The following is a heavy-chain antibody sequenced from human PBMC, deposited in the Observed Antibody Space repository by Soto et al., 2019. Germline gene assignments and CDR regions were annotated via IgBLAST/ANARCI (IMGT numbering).Heavy chain of an antibody. CDR1: GFTFSTYA. CDR2: ITTSGGNT. Sequence: EVQLLESGGGLVQPGGSLRLSCAASGFTFSTYAMSWVRQAPGKGLEGVSTITTSGGNTYYPDSVQGRFTISRDNSKNTLYLQMNSLRAEDTAVYYCAGRYCTNGVCYTNYYYYIDVWGKGTTVTVSS. D-gene: IGHD2-8*01. V-gene: IGHV3-23*01. CDR3: AGRYCTNGVCYTNYYYYIDV. J-gene: IGHJ6*03.